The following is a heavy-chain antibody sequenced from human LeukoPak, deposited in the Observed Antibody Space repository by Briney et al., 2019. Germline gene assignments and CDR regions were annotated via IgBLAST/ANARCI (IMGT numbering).Heavy chain of an antibody. D-gene: IGHD4-17*01. V-gene: IGHV4-59*08. CDR1: GGSISSYY. Sequence: PSETLSLTCTVSGGSISSYYWSWIRQPPGKGLEWIGYIYYSGSTNYNPSLKSRVTISVDTSKNQFSLKLSSVTAADTAVYYCARRRIRGDYGDYIVAFDIWSQGTMVTVSS. J-gene: IGHJ3*02. CDR3: ARRRIRGDYGDYIVAFDI. CDR2: IYYSGST.